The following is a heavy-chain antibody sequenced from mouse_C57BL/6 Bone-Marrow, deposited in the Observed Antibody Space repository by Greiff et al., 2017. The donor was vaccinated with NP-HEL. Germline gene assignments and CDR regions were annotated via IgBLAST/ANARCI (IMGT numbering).Heavy chain of an antibody. V-gene: IGHV1-69*01. J-gene: IGHJ3*01. Sequence: VQLQQPGAELVMPGASVKLSCKASGYTFTSYWMHWVKQRPGQGLEWIGEIDPSDSYTNYNQKFKGKSTLTVDKSSSTAYMQLSSLTSEDSAVYYCARQWRKSPAYWGQGTLVTVSA. CDR2: IDPSDSYT. CDR3: ARQWRKSPAY. CDR1: GYTFTSYW.